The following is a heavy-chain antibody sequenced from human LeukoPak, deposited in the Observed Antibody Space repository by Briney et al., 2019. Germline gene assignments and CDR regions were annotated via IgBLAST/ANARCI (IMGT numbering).Heavy chain of an antibody. CDR2: ISSSTTI. CDR1: GFTFSSNW. J-gene: IGHJ4*02. Sequence: GGSLRLSCAASGFTFSSNWMHWVRQAPGKGLEWVSYISSSTTIYYADSVKGRFTISRDNAKNSLYLQMNSLRAEDTAVYYCARDSGSYCFDYWGQGTLVAVSS. D-gene: IGHD1-26*01. V-gene: IGHV3-48*01. CDR3: ARDSGSYCFDY.